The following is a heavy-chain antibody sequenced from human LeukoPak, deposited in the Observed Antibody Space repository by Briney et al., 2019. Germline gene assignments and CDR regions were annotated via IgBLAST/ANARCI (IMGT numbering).Heavy chain of an antibody. CDR3: AKLVVVTATRTESFDY. Sequence: QPGGSLRLSCAASGFTFSSYAMSWVRQAPGKGLEWVSAISGSGGSTYYADSVKGRFTISRDNSKNTLYLQMNSLRAEDTAVYYCAKLVVVTATRTESFDYWGQGTLVTVSS. V-gene: IGHV3-23*01. CDR1: GFTFSSYA. D-gene: IGHD2-21*02. CDR2: ISGSGGST. J-gene: IGHJ4*02.